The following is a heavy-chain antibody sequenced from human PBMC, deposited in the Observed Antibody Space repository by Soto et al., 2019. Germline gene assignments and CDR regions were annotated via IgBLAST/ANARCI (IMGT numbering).Heavy chain of an antibody. J-gene: IGHJ4*02. V-gene: IGHV4-31*03. CDR2: RYYSEST. CDR3: ARTKCSGGSCYSWSLDY. D-gene: IGHD2-15*01. Sequence: TLSLTCTVSVGCSTTGGYYWSWILQLPGKGLEWIGHRYYSESTYYNPSLKSRVSISLDTSKNQFSLKLSFVTAADTAMYYCARTKCSGGSCYSWSLDYWGQGTPVTVSS. CDR1: VGCSTTGGYY.